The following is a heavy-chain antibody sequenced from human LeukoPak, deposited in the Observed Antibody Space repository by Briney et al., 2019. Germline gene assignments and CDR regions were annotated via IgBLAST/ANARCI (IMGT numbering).Heavy chain of an antibody. D-gene: IGHD1-26*01. J-gene: IGHJ4*02. Sequence: SETLSLTCSVSGVSISSYYWSWIRQPPGKGLQWIGYIYYSGSTNYNPSLKSRVTISVDTSKNQLSLKLNSVTAADTAVYYCARGVVGATSFDYWGQGTLVTVSS. V-gene: IGHV4-59*01. CDR2: IYYSGST. CDR3: ARGVVGATSFDY. CDR1: GVSISSYY.